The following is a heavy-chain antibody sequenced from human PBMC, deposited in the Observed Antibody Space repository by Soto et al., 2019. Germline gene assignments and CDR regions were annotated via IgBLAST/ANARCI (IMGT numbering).Heavy chain of an antibody. D-gene: IGHD1-26*01. Sequence: PSETLSLTCTVSGGSISSYYWSWIRQPPGKGLEWIGYIYYSGSTNYNPSLKSRVTISVDTSKNQFSLKLSSVTAADTAVYYCARKVGATPLYWFDPWGQGTLVTVSS. CDR1: GGSISSYY. V-gene: IGHV4-59*12. CDR3: ARKVGATPLYWFDP. CDR2: IYYSGST. J-gene: IGHJ5*02.